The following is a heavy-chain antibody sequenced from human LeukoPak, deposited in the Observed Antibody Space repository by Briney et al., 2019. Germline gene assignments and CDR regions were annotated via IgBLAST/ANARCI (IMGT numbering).Heavy chain of an antibody. V-gene: IGHV3-7*05. Sequence: GGSLRLSCAASGFSFSSYWMSWVRQAPGKGLEWVAAINQDGSEKYYVDSVKGRFTISRDNAKNSLYLQMNSLSAEDTAVYYCAREGFDSYGTTKDAFDVWGQGTMVTVSS. J-gene: IGHJ3*01. D-gene: IGHD5-18*01. CDR3: AREGFDSYGTTKDAFDV. CDR2: INQDGSEK. CDR1: GFSFSSYW.